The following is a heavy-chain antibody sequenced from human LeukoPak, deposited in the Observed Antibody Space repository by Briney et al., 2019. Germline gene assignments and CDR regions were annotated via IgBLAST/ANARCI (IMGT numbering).Heavy chain of an antibody. J-gene: IGHJ4*02. Sequence: SETLSLTCTVSGGSISSSSYYWGWIRQPPGKGLEWIGSMYYSGSTYYNPSLKSRVTISVDTSKNQFSLKLSSVTAADTAVYYCARQDYYDSRIDYWGQGTLVTVSS. D-gene: IGHD3-22*01. CDR3: ARQDYYDSRIDY. V-gene: IGHV4-39*01. CDR1: GGSISSSSYY. CDR2: MYYSGST.